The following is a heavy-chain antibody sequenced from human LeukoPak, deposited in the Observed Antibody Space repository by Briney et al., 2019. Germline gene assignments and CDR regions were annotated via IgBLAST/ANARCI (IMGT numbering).Heavy chain of an antibody. D-gene: IGHD1-26*01. CDR3: ARGWDPFDY. J-gene: IGHJ4*02. CDR1: GFTFSSYT. CDR2: ISGISSYL. V-gene: IGHV3-21*04. Sequence: GGSLRLSCAASGFTFSSYTMNWVRQAPGKGLEWVSSISGISSYLYYADSVEGRFTISRDNSKNTLYLQMNSLRAEDTAVYYYARGWDPFDYWGQGTLVTVSS.